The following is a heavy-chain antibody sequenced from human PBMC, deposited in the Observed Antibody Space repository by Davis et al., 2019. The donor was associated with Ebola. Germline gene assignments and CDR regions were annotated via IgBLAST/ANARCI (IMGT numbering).Heavy chain of an antibody. Sequence: ASVKVSCKASGYTFTSYGISWVRQAPGQGLEWMGWISAYNGKTNYAQKFQGRVTMTRNTSISTAYMELSSLRSEDTAVYYCARGVRYFDWLLYGGLWGFDYWGQGTLVTVSS. CDR2: ISAYNGKT. CDR3: ARGVRYFDWLLYGGLWGFDY. J-gene: IGHJ4*02. D-gene: IGHD3-9*01. CDR1: GYTFTSYG. V-gene: IGHV1-18*01.